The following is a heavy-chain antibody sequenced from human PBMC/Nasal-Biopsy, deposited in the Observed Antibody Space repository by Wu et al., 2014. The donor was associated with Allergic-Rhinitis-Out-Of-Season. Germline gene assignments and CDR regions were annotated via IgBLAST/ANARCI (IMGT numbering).Heavy chain of an antibody. D-gene: IGHD1-7*01. Sequence: ALVKPTQTLTLTCTFSGFSANTSAMRINWIRQPPDGPSEWLARIDWHGDQFYSPSLKTRLTISKDISTNRVVLTMTNMDPVDTGTYYCARSYGSSSNYFHFDYWGRGTQVTVSS. V-gene: IGHV2-70*04. CDR3: ARSYGSSSNYFHFDY. CDR2: IDWHGDQ. CDR1: GFSANTSAMR. J-gene: IGHJ4*02.